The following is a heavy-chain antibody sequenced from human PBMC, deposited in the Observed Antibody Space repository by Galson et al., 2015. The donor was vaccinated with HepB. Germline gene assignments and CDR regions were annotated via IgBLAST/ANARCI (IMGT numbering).Heavy chain of an antibody. CDR2: ISYDGSNK. V-gene: IGHV3-30*18. CDR1: GFTFSSYG. Sequence: SLRLSCAASGFTFSSYGMHWVRQAPGKGLEWVAVISYDGSNKYYADSVKGRFTISRDKSKNTLYLQMNSLRAEDTAVYYCAKDLTVIRAFDIWGQGTMVTVSS. D-gene: IGHD3-22*01. CDR3: AKDLTVIRAFDI. J-gene: IGHJ3*02.